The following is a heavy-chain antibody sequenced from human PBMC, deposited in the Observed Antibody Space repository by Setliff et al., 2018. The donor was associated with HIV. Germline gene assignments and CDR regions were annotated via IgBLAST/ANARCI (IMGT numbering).Heavy chain of an antibody. CDR1: GFTFSAFS. Sequence: GGSLRLSCTVSGFTFSAFSLIWARQAPGKGLEWLSYIHSTGNPINYADSVRGRFTVSRDNSKNTLYLQMNSLRAEDTAVYYCVQLWSPGYWGQGTLVTVSS. J-gene: IGHJ4*02. D-gene: IGHD5-18*01. CDR2: IHSTGNPI. V-gene: IGHV3-48*01. CDR3: VQLWSPGY.